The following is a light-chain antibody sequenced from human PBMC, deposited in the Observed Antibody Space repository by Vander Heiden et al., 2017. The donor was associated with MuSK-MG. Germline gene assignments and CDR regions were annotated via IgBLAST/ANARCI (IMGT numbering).Light chain of an antibody. CDR2: EDR. Sequence: SYALTQPPSVPVSPGQTARILCSGDALPKKYTYWYQQKSGLAHLLVIYEDRKRPSEIPERFSGSASGTTATLTITGAQVEDEADYYCDSTDSSSDHVVFGGGTKLTVL. CDR3: DSTDSSSDHVV. V-gene: IGLV3-10*01. CDR1: ALPKKY. J-gene: IGLJ3*02.